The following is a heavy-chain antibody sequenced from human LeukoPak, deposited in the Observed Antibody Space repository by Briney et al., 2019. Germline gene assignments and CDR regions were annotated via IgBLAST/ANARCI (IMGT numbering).Heavy chain of an antibody. CDR1: GYSFTSYW. Sequence: GESLRISCKGSGYSFTSYWISWVRQMPGKGLEWMGRIDPSDSYTNYSPSFQGHVTISADKSISTAYLQWSSLKASDTAMHYCAREDPFKNWFDPWGQGTLVTVSS. V-gene: IGHV5-10-1*01. CDR2: IDPSDSYT. CDR3: AREDPFKNWFDP. J-gene: IGHJ5*02.